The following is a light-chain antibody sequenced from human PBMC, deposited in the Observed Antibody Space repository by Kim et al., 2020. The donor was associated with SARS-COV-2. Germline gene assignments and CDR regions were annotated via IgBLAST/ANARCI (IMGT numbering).Light chain of an antibody. CDR3: QQYDTWPYT. CDR1: QSASNN. J-gene: IGKJ2*01. Sequence: EIVVTQFPATLSVSPGERATLSCRASQSASNNLAWYQQRPGQAPRLLIYGASTRATGIPVRFSGSGSGTEFTLTISSLQSEDFAVYYCQQYDTWPYTFGQGTKLEI. V-gene: IGKV3-15*01. CDR2: GAS.